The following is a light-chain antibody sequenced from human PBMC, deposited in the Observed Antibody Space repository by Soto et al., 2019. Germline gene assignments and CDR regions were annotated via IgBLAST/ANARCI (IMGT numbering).Light chain of an antibody. CDR1: RSDVGASAY. J-gene: IGLJ1*01. CDR3: CSYAGSYTWV. V-gene: IGLV2-14*01. CDR2: EVS. Sequence: QSALTQPASVSGSPGQSVTISCTGTRSDVGASAYVSWYQHHPGRAPKLLLYEVSLRPSGVSSRFSGSKSGNTASLTISGLQPEDEADYYCCSYAGSYTWVFGSGTKVTVL.